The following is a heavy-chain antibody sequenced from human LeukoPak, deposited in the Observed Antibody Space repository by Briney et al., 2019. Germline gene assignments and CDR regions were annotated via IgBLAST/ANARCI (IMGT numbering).Heavy chain of an antibody. D-gene: IGHD2-15*01. CDR2: ISYDGSNK. J-gene: IGHJ4*02. CDR1: GFTFSSYG. Sequence: GGSLRLSCAASGFTFSSYGMHWVRQAPGKGLEWVAVISYDGSNKYYADSVKGRFTISRDNSKNTLYLQMNSLRAEDTAVYYCAKDQICGGSCYLFDYWGQGTLVTVSS. CDR3: AKDQICGGSCYLFDY. V-gene: IGHV3-30*18.